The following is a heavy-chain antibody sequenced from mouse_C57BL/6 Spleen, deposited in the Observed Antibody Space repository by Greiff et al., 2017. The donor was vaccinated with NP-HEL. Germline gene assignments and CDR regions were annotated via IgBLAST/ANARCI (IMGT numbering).Heavy chain of an antibody. CDR3: ARDRITTVVARPYYYAMDY. CDR2: ISDGGSYT. CDR1: GFTFSSYA. D-gene: IGHD1-1*01. J-gene: IGHJ4*01. Sequence: EVMLVESGGGLVKPGGSLKLSCAASGFTFSSYAMSWVRQTPEKRLEWVATISDGGSYTYYPDNVKGRFTISRDNAKNNLYLQMSHLKSEDTAMYYCARDRITTVVARPYYYAMDYWGQGTSVTVSS. V-gene: IGHV5-4*01.